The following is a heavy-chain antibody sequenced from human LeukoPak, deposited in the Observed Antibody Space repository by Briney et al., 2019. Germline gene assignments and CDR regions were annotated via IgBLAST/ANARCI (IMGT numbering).Heavy chain of an antibody. CDR3: ARGRIAAAGFYY. CDR2: MNPNSGNT. CDR1: GYTFTSYD. D-gene: IGHD6-13*01. V-gene: IGHV1-8*01. J-gene: IGHJ4*02. Sequence: GASVKVSCKASGYTFTSYDINWVRQATGQGLEWMGWMNPNSGNTGYAQKFQGRVTMTRNTSISTAYMELSSLRSEDTAVYYCARGRIAAAGFYYWGQGTLVTVSS.